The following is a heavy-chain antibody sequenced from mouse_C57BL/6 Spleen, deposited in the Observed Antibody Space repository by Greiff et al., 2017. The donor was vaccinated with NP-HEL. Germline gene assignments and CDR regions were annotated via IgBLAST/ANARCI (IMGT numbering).Heavy chain of an antibody. D-gene: IGHD2-1*01. CDR3: ARWDYGNYGY. CDR1: GYTFTSYW. J-gene: IGHJ2*01. Sequence: QVQLQQPGAELVMPGASVKLSCKASGYTFTSYWMHWVKQRPGQGLEWIGEIDPSDSYTNYNQKFKGKSTFTVDKSSSTAYMQLSSLTSEDSAVYYCARWDYGNYGYWGQGTTLTVSS. V-gene: IGHV1-69*01. CDR2: IDPSDSYT.